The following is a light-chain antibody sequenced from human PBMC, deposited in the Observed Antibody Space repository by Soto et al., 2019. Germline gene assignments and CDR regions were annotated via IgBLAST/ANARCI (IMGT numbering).Light chain of an antibody. CDR2: GVS. J-gene: IGLJ1*01. CDR3: SSYTSSSTL. Sequence: QSALAQPASVSGSPGQSVTISCTGTSSDVGAYKYVSWYQQHPGKAPKLMIYGVSDRPSGISSRFSGSKSGNTASLTISGLQTEDEADYYCSSYTSSSTLFGTGTKVTVL. V-gene: IGLV2-14*01. CDR1: SSDVGAYKY.